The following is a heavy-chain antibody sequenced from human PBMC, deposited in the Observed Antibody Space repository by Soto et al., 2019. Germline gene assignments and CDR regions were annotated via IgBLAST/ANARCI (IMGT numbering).Heavy chain of an antibody. J-gene: IGHJ4*02. D-gene: IGHD1-26*01. CDR3: ARAQRGYYFDY. Sequence: PSETLSLTCTVSGGSISSGDYYWSWIRQPPGKGLEWIGYIYYSGSTYYNPSLKSRVTISVDASKNQFSLKLSSVTAADTAVYYCARAQRGYYFDYWGQGTLVTVSS. CDR2: IYYSGST. CDR1: GGSISSGDYY. V-gene: IGHV4-30-4*01.